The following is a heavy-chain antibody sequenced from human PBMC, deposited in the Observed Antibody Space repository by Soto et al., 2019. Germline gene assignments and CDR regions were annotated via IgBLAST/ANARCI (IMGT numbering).Heavy chain of an antibody. J-gene: IGHJ6*02. V-gene: IGHV1-69*02. CDR2: IIPVLAVT. D-gene: IGHD3-22*01. CDR3: GMARYDSRDLFYGMDV. CDR1: GDTLSSYT. Sequence: QVQLVQSGAEVKKPGSSVKVSCKASGDTLSSYTISWVRQAPGQGLEWMGRIIPVLAVTHYAQKLQGRVTITPGKSTGSVHMGLSSRRSWATPMYYLGMARYDSRDLFYGMDVWGQGTTVTVPS.